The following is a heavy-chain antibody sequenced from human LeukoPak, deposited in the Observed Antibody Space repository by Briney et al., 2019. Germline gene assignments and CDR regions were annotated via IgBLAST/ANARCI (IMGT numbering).Heavy chain of an antibody. D-gene: IGHD1-1*01. CDR2: ISSGGTIM. CDR3: ARFHRNDYYFDY. Sequence: PGGSLRLSCVASGFTFSDHDMNWVRQAPGKGLEWVSHISSGGTIMYYTDSLRGRFTISRDNAKNSLYLQMSSLRAANTAVYYCARFHRNDYYFDYWGQGTLVTVSS. CDR1: GFTFSDHD. V-gene: IGHV3-48*03. J-gene: IGHJ4*02.